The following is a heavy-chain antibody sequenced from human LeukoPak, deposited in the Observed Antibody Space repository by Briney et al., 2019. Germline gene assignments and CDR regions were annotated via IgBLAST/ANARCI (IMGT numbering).Heavy chain of an antibody. CDR2: IYYSGST. V-gene: IGHV4-59*12. CDR3: ARPGYSSGWYRPSKAEYFQH. Sequence: PSETLSLTCTVSGGSISSYYWSWIRQPPGKGLEWIGYIYYSGSTNYNPSLKSRVTISVDTSKNQFSLKLSSVTAADTAVYYCARPGYSSGWYRPSKAEYFQHWGQGTLVTVSS. J-gene: IGHJ1*01. D-gene: IGHD6-19*01. CDR1: GGSISSYY.